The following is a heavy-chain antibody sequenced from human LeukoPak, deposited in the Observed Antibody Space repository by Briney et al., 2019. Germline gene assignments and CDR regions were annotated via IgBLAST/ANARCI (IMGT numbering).Heavy chain of an antibody. Sequence: PGGSLRLSCAASGFTFSSYAMGWVRQAPGKGLEWVSGISSGGGHTYYADSVKGRFTISRDNSKNTLYLQMNSLRAEDTAIYYRANKRGPTGDTSTLDYWGQGTLVTVSS. CDR2: ISSGGGHT. CDR3: ANKRGPTGDTSTLDY. D-gene: IGHD3-22*01. V-gene: IGHV3-23*01. CDR1: GFTFSSYA. J-gene: IGHJ4*02.